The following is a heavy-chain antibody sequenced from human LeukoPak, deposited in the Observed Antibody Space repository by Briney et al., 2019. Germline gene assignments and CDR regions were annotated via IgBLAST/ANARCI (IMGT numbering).Heavy chain of an antibody. CDR1: GYSFTSYW. D-gene: IGHD2/OR15-2a*01. V-gene: IGHV5-51*04. CDR2: IYPDDSDT. CDR3: ARGGQPDFRVFDY. J-gene: IGHJ4*02. Sequence: GESLKISCKGSGYSFTSYWIGWVRQMPGKGLEWMGIIYPDDSDTRYSPSFQGQVTISADKPSSTAYLRWSSLKASDTAMYYCARGGQPDFRVFDYWGQGTLVTVPS.